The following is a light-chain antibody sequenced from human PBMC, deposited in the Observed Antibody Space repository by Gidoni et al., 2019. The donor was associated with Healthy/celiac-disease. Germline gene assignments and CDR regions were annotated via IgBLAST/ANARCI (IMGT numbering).Light chain of an antibody. Sequence: QSVLTQPPSVSGAPGPRVTISCTGSSSNNGAGYDVPWYQQLPGTAPKLLIYGNSNRPSGVPDRFSGSKSGTSASLAITGLQAEDEADYYCQSYDSSLSGSYVVFGGGTKLTVL. CDR1: SSNNGAGYD. J-gene: IGLJ2*01. CDR2: GNS. V-gene: IGLV1-40*01. CDR3: QSYDSSLSGSYVV.